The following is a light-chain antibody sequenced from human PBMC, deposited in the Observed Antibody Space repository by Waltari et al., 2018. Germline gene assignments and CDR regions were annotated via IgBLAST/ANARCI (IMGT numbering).Light chain of an antibody. V-gene: IGLV2-8*01. CDR3: SSYAGSNTGL. Sequence: QAALTQPPSMSGSPGQSVTISCTGTSSDIGGYNRVSWYQQHPGKAPKLMIYEVSQLPSGVSDRVSCSKSGNTASLTISGLQAEDEADYYCSSYAGSNTGLFGGGTRLTVL. J-gene: IGLJ2*01. CDR2: EVS. CDR1: SSDIGGYNR.